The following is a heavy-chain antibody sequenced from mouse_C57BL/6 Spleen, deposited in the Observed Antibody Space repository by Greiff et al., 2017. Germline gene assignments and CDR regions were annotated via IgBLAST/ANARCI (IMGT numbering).Heavy chain of an antibody. CDR1: GFNITDYY. CDR2: IDPEDGET. CDR3: ARKGYYSDYHWYFDV. J-gene: IGHJ1*03. V-gene: IGHV14-2*01. Sequence: VQLQQSGAELVKPGASVKLSCTASGFNITDYYMHWVKQRTEQGLEWIGRIDPEDGETKYATKFQGKATITADTSSNTAYLQLSSLTSEDTAVYYCARKGYYSDYHWYFDVWGTGTTVTVSS. D-gene: IGHD2-13*01.